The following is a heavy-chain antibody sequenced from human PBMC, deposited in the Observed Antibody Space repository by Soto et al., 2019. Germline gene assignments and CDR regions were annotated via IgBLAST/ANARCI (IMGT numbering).Heavy chain of an antibody. V-gene: IGHV4-59*01. CDR3: ARTWGSTNAY. J-gene: IGHJ4*02. CDR1: GASLSSYY. Sequence: SETLSLTCVVSGASLSSYYWSWIRQPPGKGLEWIGYIYYSGSTNYNPSLKSRVTISVDTSKNQFSLKLSSVTAADTAVYYCARTWGSTNAYWGQGTLVTVSS. CDR2: IYYSGST. D-gene: IGHD3-16*01.